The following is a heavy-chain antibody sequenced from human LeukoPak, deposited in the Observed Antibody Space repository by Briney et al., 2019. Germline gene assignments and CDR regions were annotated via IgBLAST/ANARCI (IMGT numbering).Heavy chain of an antibody. CDR2: ISSTGNTI. CDR3: ARVRGSYYSAMDV. J-gene: IGHJ6*02. V-gene: IGHV3-48*03. CDR1: GFTFSNYD. Sequence: PGGSLRLSCAASGFTFSNYDMNWVRQAPGKGPEWVSYISSTGNTIYYADSVKGRFIISRDNAKNSLYLQMNSLRVEDTAVYYCARVRGSYYSAMDVWGQRTTVTVSS. D-gene: IGHD3-10*01.